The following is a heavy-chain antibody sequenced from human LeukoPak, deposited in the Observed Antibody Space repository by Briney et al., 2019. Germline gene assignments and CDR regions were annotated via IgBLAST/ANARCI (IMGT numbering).Heavy chain of an antibody. V-gene: IGHV3-53*01. CDR1: GFTVSSNY. D-gene: IGHD6-6*01. Sequence: GGSLRLSCAASGFTVSSNYMSWVRQAPGKGLEWVSVIYSGGSTYYADSVKGRFTISRDNSKNTLYLQMNSLRAEDTAVHYCASKKYSSSSRAFDIWGQGTMVTVSS. CDR2: IYSGGST. J-gene: IGHJ3*02. CDR3: ASKKYSSSSRAFDI.